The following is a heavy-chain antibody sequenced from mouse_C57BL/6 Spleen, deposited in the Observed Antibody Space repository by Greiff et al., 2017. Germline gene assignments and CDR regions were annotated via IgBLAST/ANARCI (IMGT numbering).Heavy chain of an antibody. V-gene: IGHV1-81*01. CDR3: ARRDTTVVSDY. CDR1: GYTFTSYG. Sequence: QVQLQQSGAELARPGASVKLSCKASGYTFTSYGLSWVKQRTGQGLEWIGEIYPRSGNTYYNEKFKGKATLTADKSSSTAYMELRSLTSEDSAVXFCARRDTTVVSDYWGQGTTLTVSA. D-gene: IGHD1-1*01. CDR2: IYPRSGNT. J-gene: IGHJ2*01.